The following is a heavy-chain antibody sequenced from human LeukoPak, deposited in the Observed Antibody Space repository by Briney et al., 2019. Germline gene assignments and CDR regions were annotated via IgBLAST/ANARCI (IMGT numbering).Heavy chain of an antibody. J-gene: IGHJ4*02. CDR2: ISSSSSYI. Sequence: GGSLRLSCAASGFTFSSYSMNWVRQAPGKGLEWVSSISSSSSYIYYADSVKGRFTISRDNAKNSLYLQMNSLRAEDTAIYYCARLDYSRVYVYWGQGTLVTVSS. V-gene: IGHV3-21*01. CDR3: ARLDYSRVYVY. CDR1: GFTFSSYS. D-gene: IGHD4-11*01.